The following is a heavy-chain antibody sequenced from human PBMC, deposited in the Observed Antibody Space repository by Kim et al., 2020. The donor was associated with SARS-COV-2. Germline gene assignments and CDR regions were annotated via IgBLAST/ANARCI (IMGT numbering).Heavy chain of an antibody. CDR1: GGSISSYY. CDR3: ARATFIDRDIGRPDIVVVPAPIWYFDL. V-gene: IGHV4-59*01. J-gene: IGHJ2*01. CDR2: IYYSGST. D-gene: IGHD2-2*01. Sequence: SETLSLTCTVSGGSISSYYWSWIRQPPGKGLEWIGYIYYSGSTNYNPSLKSRVTISVDTSKNQFSLKLSSVTAADTAVYYCARATFIDRDIGRPDIVVVPAPIWYFDLWGRGTLVTVSS.